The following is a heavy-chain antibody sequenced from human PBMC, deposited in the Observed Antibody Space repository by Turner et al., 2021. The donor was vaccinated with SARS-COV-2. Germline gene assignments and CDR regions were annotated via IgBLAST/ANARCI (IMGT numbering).Heavy chain of an antibody. CDR2: IEYSGST. CDR1: GGSISSSTYY. D-gene: IGHD5-18*01. V-gene: IGHV4-39*01. J-gene: IGHJ6*02. CDR3: ARFMDTARDYYGIDV. Sequence: QLPLQESGPGLVWPSAGLSLTSTVSGGSISSSTYYWGWIRQHPGKGLEWIGNIEYSGSTYYNPFLKCRVTISVDTSKNQFCLKLSSVTASDTAVYYCARFMDTARDYYGIDVWGQGTTVTVSS.